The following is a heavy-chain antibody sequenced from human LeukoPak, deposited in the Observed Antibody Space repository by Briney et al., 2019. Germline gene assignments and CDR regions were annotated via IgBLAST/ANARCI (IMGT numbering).Heavy chain of an antibody. CDR1: GFTVSSNY. D-gene: IGHD3-16*02. V-gene: IGHV3-48*03. CDR3: ASEGVIATTDFDY. J-gene: IGHJ4*02. CDR2: ISSSGNTI. Sequence: GGSLRLSCAASGFTVSSNYMNWVRQAPGKGLEWVSYISSSGNTIYYADSVKGRFTISRDNAKNSLYLQMNSLRVEDTAVYYCASEGVIATTDFDYWGQGTLVTVSS.